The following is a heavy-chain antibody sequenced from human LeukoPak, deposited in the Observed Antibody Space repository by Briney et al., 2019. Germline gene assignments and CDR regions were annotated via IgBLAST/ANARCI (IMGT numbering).Heavy chain of an antibody. Sequence: SETLSLTCAVSGYSISSGYYWGWIRQPPGKGLEWIGSIYHSGSTYYNPSLKSRVTISVDTSKNQFSLKLSSVTAADTAVYYCARQHVRASVWFDPWGQGTLVTVSS. CDR1: GYSISSGYY. D-gene: IGHD4-17*01. J-gene: IGHJ5*02. CDR2: IYHSGST. V-gene: IGHV4-38-2*01. CDR3: ARQHVRASVWFDP.